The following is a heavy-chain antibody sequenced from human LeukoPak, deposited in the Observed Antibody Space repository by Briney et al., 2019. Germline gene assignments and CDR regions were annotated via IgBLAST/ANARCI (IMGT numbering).Heavy chain of an antibody. CDR2: ISSSSSYI. CDR1: GFTFSSYS. Sequence: GGSLRLSCAAPGFTFSSYSMNWVRQAPGKGLEWVSSISSSSSYIYYADSVKGRFTISRDNAKNSLYLQMNSLRAEDTAVYYCAGDEFGIVGAHVDYWGQGTLVTVSS. D-gene: IGHD1-26*01. CDR3: AGDEFGIVGAHVDY. V-gene: IGHV3-21*01. J-gene: IGHJ4*02.